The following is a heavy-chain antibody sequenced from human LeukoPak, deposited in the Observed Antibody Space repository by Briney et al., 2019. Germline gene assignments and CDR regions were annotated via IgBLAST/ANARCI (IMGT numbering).Heavy chain of an antibody. J-gene: IGHJ4*02. CDR3: ARDGERGELSLYMDY. Sequence: PGGSLRLSCAASGFTFSSYDMSWVRQAPGKGLEWVSSISSSSSYIYYADSVKGRFTISRDNAKNSLYLQMNSLRAEDTAVYYCARDGERGELSLYMDYWGQGTLVTVSS. V-gene: IGHV3-21*01. CDR1: GFTFSSYD. D-gene: IGHD3-16*02. CDR2: ISSSSSYI.